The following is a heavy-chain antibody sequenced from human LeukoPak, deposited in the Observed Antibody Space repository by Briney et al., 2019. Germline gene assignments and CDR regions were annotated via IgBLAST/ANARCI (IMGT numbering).Heavy chain of an antibody. J-gene: IGHJ4*02. V-gene: IGHV3-74*01. CDR3: ARAIGSSWGKVDY. CDR2: INTDGSRT. D-gene: IGHD6-13*01. CDR1: GFTFSNYW. Sequence: GGSLRLSCVASGFTFSNYWMHWVRQAPGKGLGWVSRINTDGSRTNYADSVKGRFTISRDNAKNTVYLEMNSLRSEDTAVFYCARAIGSSWGKVDYWGQGTLVTVSS.